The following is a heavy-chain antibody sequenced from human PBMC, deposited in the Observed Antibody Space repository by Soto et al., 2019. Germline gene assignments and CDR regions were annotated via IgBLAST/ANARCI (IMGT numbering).Heavy chain of an antibody. CDR3: ARDLEFYYDSSGFAYYFDY. CDR2: VSHSGRT. V-gene: IGHV4-38-2*02. Sequence: KPSETLSLTCGVSGYSISSAYYWGWIRQPPGKGLEWIGSVSHSGRTYYNPSLKSRVTISVDTSKNQFSLKLSSVTAADTAVYYCARDLEFYYDSSGFAYYFDYWGQGTLVTVSS. CDR1: GYSISSAYY. J-gene: IGHJ4*02. D-gene: IGHD3-22*01.